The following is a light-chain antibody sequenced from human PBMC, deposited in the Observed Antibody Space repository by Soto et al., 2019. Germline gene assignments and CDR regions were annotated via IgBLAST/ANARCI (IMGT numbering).Light chain of an antibody. CDR1: SSDIGGYKY. J-gene: IGLJ2*01. CDR2: EVS. V-gene: IGLV2-14*01. Sequence: QSVLTQPASVSGSPGQSITISCTGTSSDIGGYKYVSWYLQHPGIAPKLMIYEVSNRPSGVSNRFSGSKSGNTASLTISGLQAEDEADYYCCSYTIRSTRVFGGGTNLTVL. CDR3: CSYTIRSTRV.